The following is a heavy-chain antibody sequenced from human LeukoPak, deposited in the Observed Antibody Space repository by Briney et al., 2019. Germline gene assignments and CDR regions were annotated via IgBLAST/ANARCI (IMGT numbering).Heavy chain of an antibody. CDR1: GSSFSSYS. V-gene: IGHV3-48*01. CDR2: ISSSSSAI. CDR3: ARASRWKGTRNY. Sequence: GGSLRLSCAATGSSFSSYSMHWVRQAPGKGLEWVSYISSSSSAIYYADSVKGRFTISRDNAKNSLYLQMNSLRAEDTAVYYCARASRWKGTRNYWGQGTLVTVSS. J-gene: IGHJ4*02. D-gene: IGHD4-23*01.